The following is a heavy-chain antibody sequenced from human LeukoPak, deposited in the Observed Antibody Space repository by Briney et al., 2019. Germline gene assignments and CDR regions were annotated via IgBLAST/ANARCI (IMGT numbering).Heavy chain of an antibody. CDR1: GGSFSGYY. CDR3: ARGRYCSSTSCYLAPFDY. V-gene: IGHV4-34*01. D-gene: IGHD2-2*01. Sequence: SETLSLTCAVYGGSFSGYYWSWIRQPPGKGLEWTGEINHSGSTNYNPSLKSRVTISVDTSKNQFSLKLSSVTAADTAVYYCARGRYCSSTSCYLAPFDYWGQGTLVTVSS. J-gene: IGHJ4*02. CDR2: INHSGST.